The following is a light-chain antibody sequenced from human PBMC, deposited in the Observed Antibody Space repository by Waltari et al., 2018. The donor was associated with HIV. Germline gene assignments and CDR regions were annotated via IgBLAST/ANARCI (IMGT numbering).Light chain of an antibody. CDR1: NIGSKT. V-gene: IGLV3-21*02. CDR3: QVWDGNSDHQV. J-gene: IGLJ3*02. Sequence: SYVLTQPPSVSVAPGQTAMITCGGNNIGSKTVQWYQQKPGQAPILVIYDDAHRPSGIPERFSGSNSGNTATLTISRVEAGDEADYFCQVWDGNSDHQVFGGGTKLTVL. CDR2: DDA.